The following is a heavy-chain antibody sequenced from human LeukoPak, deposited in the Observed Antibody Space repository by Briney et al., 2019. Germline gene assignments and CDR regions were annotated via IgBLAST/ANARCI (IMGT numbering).Heavy chain of an antibody. CDR1: GGSISSSTW. D-gene: IGHD3-9*01. CDR3: ASGGLVSRYLDH. Sequence: SETLSLTCAVSGGSISSSTWWTWVRQPPGKGLEWIGEVFYSGSTNSNPSLKSRLTMSVDESKHEFSLKLTSVTAADTAVYYCASGGLVSRYLDHWGQGTLVTVST. J-gene: IGHJ4*02. V-gene: IGHV4-4*02. CDR2: VFYSGST.